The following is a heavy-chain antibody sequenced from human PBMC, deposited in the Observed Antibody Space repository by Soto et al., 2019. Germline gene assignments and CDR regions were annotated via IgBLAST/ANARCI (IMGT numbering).Heavy chain of an antibody. CDR3: ARGVVSTGGFDD. CDR1: GFTFSDHY. CDR2: SRDKGHSHTT. V-gene: IGHV3-72*01. Sequence: EVQLAESGGGLVQPGGSLRLSCAASGFTFSDHYMDWVRQAPGKGLEWVGRSRDKGHSHTTEYAATVKGRFTISRGDSENSLYLQMTSLKTEDTAVYYGARGVVSTGGFDDWGQGTLVTVSS. J-gene: IGHJ4*02. D-gene: IGHD5-12*01.